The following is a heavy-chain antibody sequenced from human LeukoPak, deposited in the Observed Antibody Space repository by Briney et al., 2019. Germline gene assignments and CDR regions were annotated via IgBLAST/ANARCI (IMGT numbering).Heavy chain of an antibody. J-gene: IGHJ4*02. D-gene: IGHD3-3*01. CDR2: INPNSGGT. CDR3: ARGGVVPSGVPPGEVLLDY. Sequence: GASVKVSCKASGYTFTGYYMHWVRQAPGQGLEWMGWINPNSGGTNYAQKFQGRVTMTRDTSISTAYMELSRLRPDDTAVYYCARGGVVPSGVPPGEVLLDYGGQGPLVTVS. CDR1: GYTFTGYY. V-gene: IGHV1-2*02.